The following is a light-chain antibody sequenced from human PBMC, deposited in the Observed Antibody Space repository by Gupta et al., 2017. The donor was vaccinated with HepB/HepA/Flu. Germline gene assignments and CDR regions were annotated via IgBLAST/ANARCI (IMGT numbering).Light chain of an antibody. CDR3: QQDGSSPAT. CDR1: QSVSSSY. J-gene: IGKJ4*01. V-gene: IGKV3-20*01. Sequence: EIVLTPSPGTLSLSPGERATLSCRASQSVSSSYLAWYQQKPGQAPRLLIYGASSRATGIPDRFSGSGSGTDFTLTISRLEPEDFAVYYCQQDGSSPATFGGGTKVEIK. CDR2: GAS.